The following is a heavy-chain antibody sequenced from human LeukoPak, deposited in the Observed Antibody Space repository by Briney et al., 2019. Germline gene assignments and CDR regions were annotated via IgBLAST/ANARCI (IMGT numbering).Heavy chain of an antibody. Sequence: GGSLRLSCAASGLTFSTYGMTWVRQAPGKGLEWVSGISGSGGSTYYADSVKGRFTISRDNSKNTLYLQMNSLRAEDTAVYYCARDSPGYLAYDSWGQGTLVTVSS. V-gene: IGHV3-23*01. J-gene: IGHJ4*02. CDR1: GLTFSTYG. CDR3: ARDSPGYLAYDS. D-gene: IGHD1-1*01. CDR2: ISGSGGST.